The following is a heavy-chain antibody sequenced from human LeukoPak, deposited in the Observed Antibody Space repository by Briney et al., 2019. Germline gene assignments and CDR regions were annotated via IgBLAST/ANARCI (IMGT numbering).Heavy chain of an antibody. CDR1: GGSISSGDYY. CDR3: AKSGDYGGDYYFDY. J-gene: IGHJ4*02. V-gene: IGHV4-30-4*01. CDR2: IYYSGST. D-gene: IGHD4-17*01. Sequence: SQTLSLTCTVSGGSISSGDYYWSWIRQPPGKGLGWIGYIYYSGSTYYNPSLKSRVTISVDTSKNQFSLKLSSVTAADTAVYYCAKSGDYGGDYYFDYWGQGTLVTVSS.